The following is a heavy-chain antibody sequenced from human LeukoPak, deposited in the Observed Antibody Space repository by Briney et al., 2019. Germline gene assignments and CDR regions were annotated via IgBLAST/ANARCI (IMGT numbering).Heavy chain of an antibody. CDR2: GYTSGTT. D-gene: IGHD5-18*01. V-gene: IGHV4-61*02. J-gene: IGHJ4*02. CDR1: GASVSSSDFY. CDR3: ARERVGYTIDRGFDQ. Sequence: SGTLSLTCTVSGASVSSSDFYWNWIRQPAGKGLEWIGRGYTSGTTDYNPSLKSRLTISVDTSTNRFSLQLSSVTAADTAVYFCARERVGYTIDRGFDQWGQGILATVSS.